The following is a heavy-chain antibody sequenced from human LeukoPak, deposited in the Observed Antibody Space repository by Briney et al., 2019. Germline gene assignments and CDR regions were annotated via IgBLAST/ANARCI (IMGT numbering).Heavy chain of an antibody. CDR3: ARDRDVAVHHPFY. CDR1: GVSIIRTNW. J-gene: IGHJ4*02. Sequence: SETLSLTCAVSGVSIIRTNWWIWVRQTPGRGLEWIGEIYYDGVTNYNPSLKSRVTTSIDKSKNHFSLNLTSVTAADTAVYYCARDRDVAVHHPFYWGQGTLVTVSS. D-gene: IGHD5-24*01. V-gene: IGHV4-4*02. CDR2: IYYDGVT.